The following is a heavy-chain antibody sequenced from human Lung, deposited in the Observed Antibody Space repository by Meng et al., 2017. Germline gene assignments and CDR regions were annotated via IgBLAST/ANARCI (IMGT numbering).Heavy chain of an antibody. CDR3: ARDYGSGSYRGYYYYGMDV. CDR1: GYTFTSYG. D-gene: IGHD3-10*01. J-gene: IGHJ6*02. Sequence: ASVKVSCKASGYTFTSYGISWVRQAPGQGLEWMGWISAYNGNTNYAQKLQGRVTMTTDTSTSTAYMELRSLRSDDTAVYYCARDYGSGSYRGYYYYGMDVWGQGTMVTVSS. CDR2: ISAYNGNT. V-gene: IGHV1-18*01.